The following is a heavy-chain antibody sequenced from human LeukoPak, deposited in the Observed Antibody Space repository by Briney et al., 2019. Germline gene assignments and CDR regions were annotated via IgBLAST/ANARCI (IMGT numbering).Heavy chain of an antibody. CDR1: GFTLSRYM. CDR2: IKPDGGEK. J-gene: IGHJ4*02. CDR3: ATYSSWSDFDD. Sequence: VQSLRLSCAASGFTLSRYMMTWVRQVPVKWLEWVANIKPDGGEKIYVDSVRGRFTSYRDNVKNALYLQKNSLRAEDTAVYYCATYSSWSDFDDWGQGTLVTVSS. D-gene: IGHD6-13*01. V-gene: IGHV3-7*01.